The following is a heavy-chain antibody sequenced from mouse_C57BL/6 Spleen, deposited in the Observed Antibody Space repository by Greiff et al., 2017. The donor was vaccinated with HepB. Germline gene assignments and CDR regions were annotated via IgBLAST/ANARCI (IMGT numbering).Heavy chain of an antibody. CDR3: ARSHYSPFAY. V-gene: IGHV1-52*01. CDR1: GYTFTSYW. J-gene: IGHJ3*01. CDR2: IDPSDSET. D-gene: IGHD2-12*01. Sequence: QVQLKQPGAELVRPGSSVKLSCKASGYTFTSYWMHWVKQRPLQGLEWIGNIDPSDSETHYNQKFKDKATLTVDKSSSTAYMQLSSLTSEDSAVYYCARSHYSPFAYWGQGTLVTVSA.